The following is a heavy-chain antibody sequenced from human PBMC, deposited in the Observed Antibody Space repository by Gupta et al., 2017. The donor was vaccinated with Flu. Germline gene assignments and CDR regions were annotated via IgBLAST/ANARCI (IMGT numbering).Heavy chain of an antibody. V-gene: IGHV3-30*18. Sequence: QVRLVESGGGVVQPGRSLRLSCATSGFTFDTYGMHWVRQAPGKGLEWVAVISYDGGNKNYVDSVKGRFTISRDNSKNTLYLQMNSLRAEDTAVYYCAKLALDVTSPKGFDSWGQGALVTVSS. CDR1: GFTFDTYG. CDR2: ISYDGGNK. CDR3: AKLALDVTSPKGFDS. D-gene: IGHD3-16*01. J-gene: IGHJ4*02.